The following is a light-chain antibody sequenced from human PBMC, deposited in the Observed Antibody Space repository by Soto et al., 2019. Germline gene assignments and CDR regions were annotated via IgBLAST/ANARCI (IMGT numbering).Light chain of an antibody. CDR3: QQYDTPPYT. V-gene: IGKV4-1*01. Sequence: DIVMTQSPASLAVSLGERATINCKSSQSVLYRADNKNYLAWYQQKPGQPPKLLIYWAATRESGVADRFSGIVAGTSFTLTISSLQDEDVAVYYCQQYDTPPYTFGQGTKLEIK. CDR2: WAA. J-gene: IGKJ2*01. CDR1: QSVLYRADNKNY.